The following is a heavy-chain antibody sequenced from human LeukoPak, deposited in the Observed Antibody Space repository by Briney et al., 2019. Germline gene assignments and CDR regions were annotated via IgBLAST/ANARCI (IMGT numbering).Heavy chain of an antibody. CDR3: GRLARNAWYAVDY. CDR1: GFTFSSYA. Sequence: TGGSLRLSCAASGFTFSSYAMTWVRQAPGEGLEWVANILPDGSEKYYLDSVKGRFTISRDNPTNSLHLQINSLRAEDTALYYCGRLARNAWYAVDYWGQGTLGTVSS. CDR2: ILPDGSEK. V-gene: IGHV3-7*01. D-gene: IGHD6-19*01. J-gene: IGHJ4*02.